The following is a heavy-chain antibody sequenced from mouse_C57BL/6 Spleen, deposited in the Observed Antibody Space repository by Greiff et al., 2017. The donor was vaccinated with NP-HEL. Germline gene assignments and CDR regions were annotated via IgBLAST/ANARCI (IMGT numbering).Heavy chain of an antibody. Sequence: EVQVVESGGGLVKPGGSLKLSCAASGFTFSDYGMHWVRQAPEKGLEWVAYISSGSSTIYYADTVKGRFTISRDNAKNTLFLQMTSLRSEDTAMYYCARGGYYGRDYFDYWGQGTTLTVSS. CDR1: GFTFSDYG. CDR2: ISSGSSTI. CDR3: ARGGYYGRDYFDY. J-gene: IGHJ2*01. V-gene: IGHV5-17*01. D-gene: IGHD1-1*01.